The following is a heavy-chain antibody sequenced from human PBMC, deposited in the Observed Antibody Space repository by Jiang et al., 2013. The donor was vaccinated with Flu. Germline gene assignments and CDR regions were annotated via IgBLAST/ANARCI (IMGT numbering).Heavy chain of an antibody. CDR2: ISGSGGST. V-gene: IGHV3-23*01. CDR3: AKRPQGDGDYGRDYFDY. Sequence: QLLESGGGLVQPGGSLRLSCAASGFTFSSYAMSWVRQAPGKGLEWVSAISGSGGSTYYADSVKGRFTISRDNSKNTLYLQMNSLRAEDTAVYYCAKRPQGDGDYGRDYFDYWGQGTLVTVSS. J-gene: IGHJ4*02. D-gene: IGHD4-17*01. CDR1: GFTFSSYA.